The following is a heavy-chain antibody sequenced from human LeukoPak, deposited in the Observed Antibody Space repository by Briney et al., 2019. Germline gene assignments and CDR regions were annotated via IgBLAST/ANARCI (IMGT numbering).Heavy chain of an antibody. CDR1: GYIFNTYW. V-gene: IGHV5-51*01. J-gene: IGHJ5*02. Sequence: GESLKISCKSSGYIFNTYWIGWVRQMPGKGLEWMGIIFPRDSDTRYSPSFQGQVTISADKSISTPYLQSSSLKASDTAMYYCARGSHSSGYFGYFDLWGQGTLVTVSS. D-gene: IGHD6-19*01. CDR2: IFPRDSDT. CDR3: ARGSHSSGYFGYFDL.